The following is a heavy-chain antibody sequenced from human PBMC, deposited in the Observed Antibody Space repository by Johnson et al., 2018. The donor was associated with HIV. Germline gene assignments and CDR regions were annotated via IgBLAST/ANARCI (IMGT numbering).Heavy chain of an antibody. CDR3: AKDLINSGIDPQAFDI. D-gene: IGHD1-26*01. CDR1: GFTFDDYA. Sequence: VQLVESGGGLVQPGRSLRLSCAASGFTFDDYAMHWVRQAPGKGLEWVSGISWNSGTIGYADSVKGRFTISRDNAKNSLFLQMNSLRAEDTALYYCAKDLINSGIDPQAFDIWGQGTMVSVSS. J-gene: IGHJ3*02. CDR2: ISWNSGTI. V-gene: IGHV3-9*01.